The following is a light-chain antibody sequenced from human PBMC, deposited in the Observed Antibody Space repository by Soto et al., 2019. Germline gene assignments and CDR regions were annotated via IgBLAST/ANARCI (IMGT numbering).Light chain of an antibody. Sequence: QSVLTQPASVSGSPGQTITISCTGTSSDIGGYNYVSWYQQHPGKAPKLMIYDVSNRPSGVSNRFSGSKSGNTASLTISGLQAEDEAHYYCSSYISTHTPDVLFGGGTKLTVL. J-gene: IGLJ2*01. CDR3: SSYISTHTPDVL. V-gene: IGLV2-14*03. CDR2: DVS. CDR1: SSDIGGYNY.